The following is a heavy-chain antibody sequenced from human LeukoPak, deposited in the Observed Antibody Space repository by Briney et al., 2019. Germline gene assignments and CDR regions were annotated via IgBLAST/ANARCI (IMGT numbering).Heavy chain of an antibody. CDR1: GFTFDDYA. CDR2: ISWNGGSI. CDR3: AKGNGGYCSSTSCFTGGYYFDY. D-gene: IGHD2-2*02. J-gene: IGHJ4*02. V-gene: IGHV3-9*01. Sequence: PGRSLRLSCAASGFTFDDYAMHWVRQAPGKGLEWVSGISWNGGSIGYADSVKGRFTISRDNAKNSLYLQMNSLRAEDTALYYCAKGNGGYCSSTSCFTGGYYFDYWGQGTLVTVSS.